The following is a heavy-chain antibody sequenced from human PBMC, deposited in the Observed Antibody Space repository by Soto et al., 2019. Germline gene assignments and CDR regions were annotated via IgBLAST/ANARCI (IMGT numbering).Heavy chain of an antibody. V-gene: IGHV1-18*01. CDR3: ARDFGQWLTGDYFQH. J-gene: IGHJ1*01. CDR1: GYTFTSYG. D-gene: IGHD6-19*01. CDR2: ISAYNGNT. Sequence: QVQLVQSGDEVKKPGASVKVSCKASGYTFTSYGISWVRQAPGQGREGMGWISAYNGNTNYAQKLKGRVTMTTETSASTAYMGLRSLRSDDTAVYYCARDFGQWLTGDYFQHWGQGTLVTVSS.